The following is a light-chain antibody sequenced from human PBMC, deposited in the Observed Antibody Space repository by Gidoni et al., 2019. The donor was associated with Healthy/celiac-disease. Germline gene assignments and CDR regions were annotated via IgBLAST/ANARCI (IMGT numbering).Light chain of an antibody. CDR1: QSVSSSY. CDR2: GAS. V-gene: IGKV3-20*01. Sequence: EIVLPQSPGTLSLSPGERATLSCRASQSVSSSYLAWYQQKPGQAPRLLISGASSRATGIPDRFSGSGSGTDFTLTISRLEPEDFAVYYCQQYGSSPRTFXQXTKVEIK. CDR3: QQYGSSPRT. J-gene: IGKJ1*01.